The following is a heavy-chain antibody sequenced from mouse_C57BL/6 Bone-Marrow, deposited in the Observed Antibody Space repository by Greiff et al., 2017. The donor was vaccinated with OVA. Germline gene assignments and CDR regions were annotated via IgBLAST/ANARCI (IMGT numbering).Heavy chain of an antibody. D-gene: IGHD1-1*01. CDR1: GYTFTNYW. J-gene: IGHJ2*01. CDR2: IDPSDSDT. CDR3: ITTVVDFDY. V-gene: IGHV1-52*01. Sequence: QVQLQQPGAELVRPGASVKLSCKASGYTFTNYWMHWVKQRPIQGLEWIGNIDPSDSDTHYNQKFKDKATLTVDKSSSTAYMQLRSLTSEDSAVYYCITTVVDFDYWGQGTTLTVSS.